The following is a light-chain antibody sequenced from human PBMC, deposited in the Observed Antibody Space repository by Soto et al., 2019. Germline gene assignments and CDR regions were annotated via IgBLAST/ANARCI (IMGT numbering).Light chain of an antibody. CDR3: QQYASSPYT. CDR1: RSVSSN. V-gene: IGKV3-20*01. CDR2: GAS. Sequence: EIVLTQSPGTLSLSPGERATLSCRASRSVSSNLAWYQQKPGQAPRLLIYGASRRATGIPDRFSGRESGTDFTLTITTLEPEDSAVYFCQQYASSPYTFGQGTKVDIK. J-gene: IGKJ2*01.